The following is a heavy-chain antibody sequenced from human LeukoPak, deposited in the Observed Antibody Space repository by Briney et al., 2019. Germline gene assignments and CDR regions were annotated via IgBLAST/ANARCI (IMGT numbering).Heavy chain of an antibody. CDR2: IFHSGTT. D-gene: IGHD1-26*01. J-gene: IGHJ5*02. CDR1: DEVITSNNW. Sequence: SGTLSLTCTVSDEVITSNNWWSWVRQSPGKGLEWIGEIFHSGTTRYKASLESRVTMLLDKSKNQFSLRLNSVTAADTAVYFCARLRLSGGSFSVGWLDPWGQGIQVTVSS. CDR3: ARLRLSGGSFSVGWLDP. V-gene: IGHV4-4*02.